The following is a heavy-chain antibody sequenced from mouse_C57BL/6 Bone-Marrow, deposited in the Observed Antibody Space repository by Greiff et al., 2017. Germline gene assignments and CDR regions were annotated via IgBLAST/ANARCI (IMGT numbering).Heavy chain of an antibody. CDR3: ARLDYDWFAY. CDR1: GYTFTSYW. J-gene: IGHJ3*01. V-gene: IGHV1-7*01. Sequence: VQLQQSGAELAKPGASVKLSCKASGYTFTSYWMHWVKQRPGKGLEWIGYINPSSGYTKYNQKFKDKATFTADKSSSTAYMQLSSLTYADSAVYYCARLDYDWFAYWGQGTLVTVSA. CDR2: INPSSGYT. D-gene: IGHD2-4*01.